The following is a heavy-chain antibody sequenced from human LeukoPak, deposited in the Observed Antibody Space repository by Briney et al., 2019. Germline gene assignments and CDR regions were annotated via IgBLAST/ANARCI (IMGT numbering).Heavy chain of an antibody. V-gene: IGHV3-7*01. CDR1: GFTFSSYW. Sequence: GGSLRLSCAASGFTFSSYWMSWVRQAPGKGLEWVANIKQDGSEKYYVDSVKGRFTISRDNSKNTLYLQMNSLRAEDTAVYYCAREEVGATTKYFDYWGQGTLVTVSS. CDR3: AREEVGATTKYFDY. D-gene: IGHD1-26*01. J-gene: IGHJ4*02. CDR2: IKQDGSEK.